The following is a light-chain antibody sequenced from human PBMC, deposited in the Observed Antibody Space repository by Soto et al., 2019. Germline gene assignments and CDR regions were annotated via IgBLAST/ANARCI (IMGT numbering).Light chain of an antibody. Sequence: DIVMTQSPDSLAVSLGERATINCKSSQSVLHSSNNMNYLTWYQHKPGQPPKVLIYWASTRESGVPDRFSGSGSGTDFTLTISSLQAEDVAVYYCQQYQSAPLTFGGGTKVEI. CDR1: QSVLHSSNNMNY. CDR2: WAS. V-gene: IGKV4-1*01. J-gene: IGKJ4*01. CDR3: QQYQSAPLT.